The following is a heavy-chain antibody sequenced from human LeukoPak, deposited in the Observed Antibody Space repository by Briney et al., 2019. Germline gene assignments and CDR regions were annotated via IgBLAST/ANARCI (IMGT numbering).Heavy chain of an antibody. CDR2: IYYSGST. D-gene: IGHD6-19*01. CDR3: ARVAVAGTSFDY. J-gene: IGHJ4*02. Sequence: SETLSLTCTVSGDSISSSSYYWGWIRQPPGKGLEWIGTIYYSGSTYYNASLKSRVTISVDTSKNQFSLKLSSVTAADTAVYYCARVAVAGTSFDYWGQGTLVTVSS. V-gene: IGHV4-39*01. CDR1: GDSISSSSYY.